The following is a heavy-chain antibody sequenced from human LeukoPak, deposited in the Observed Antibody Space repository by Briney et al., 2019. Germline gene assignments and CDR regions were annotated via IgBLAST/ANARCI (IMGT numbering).Heavy chain of an antibody. D-gene: IGHD3-22*01. J-gene: IGHJ4*02. CDR1: GYTFTGYY. V-gene: IGHV7-4-1*02. Sequence: ASVKVSCKASGYTFTGYYMHWVRQAPGQGLEWMGWINTNTGNPTYAQGFTGRFVFSLDTSVSTAYLQISSLKAEDTAVYYCARENYYDSSGMVDYWGQGTLVTVSS. CDR2: INTNTGNP. CDR3: ARENYYDSSGMVDY.